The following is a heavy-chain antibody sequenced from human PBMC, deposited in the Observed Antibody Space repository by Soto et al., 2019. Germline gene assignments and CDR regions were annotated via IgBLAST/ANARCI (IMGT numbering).Heavy chain of an antibody. Sequence: GGSLRLSCAASGVTFSSSTRSWVRQAPGKGLEWVSAISGSGGSTYYADSVKGRFTISRDNSKNTLYLQMNSLRAEDTAVYYCAKLYSSPNPSDYWGQGTLVTVSS. V-gene: IGHV3-23*01. CDR1: GVTFSSST. CDR3: AKLYSSPNPSDY. D-gene: IGHD6-13*01. CDR2: ISGSGGST. J-gene: IGHJ4*02.